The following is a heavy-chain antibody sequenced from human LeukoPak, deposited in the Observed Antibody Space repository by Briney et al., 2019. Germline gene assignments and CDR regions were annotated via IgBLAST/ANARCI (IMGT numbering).Heavy chain of an antibody. CDR1: GGSFGTYY. CDR3: ERGTMMVGP. CDR2: INYSGTT. Sequence: KASETLSLTCTVSGGSFGTYYWSWIRQPPGKGLEWIGYINYSGTTNYNPSLKSRVTISVDTSKNQLSLKLSSVTAADTAVYYCERGTMMVGPWGQGTQVTVSS. J-gene: IGHJ5*02. D-gene: IGHD3-22*01. V-gene: IGHV4-59*01.